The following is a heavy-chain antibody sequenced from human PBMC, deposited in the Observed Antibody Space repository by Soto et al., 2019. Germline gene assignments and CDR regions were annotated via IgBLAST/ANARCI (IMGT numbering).Heavy chain of an antibody. CDR3: AKAYNGNGPWDFDY. Sequence: QVQLVQSGAEVRKPGASVKVSCKTSGYTFTSYYIHWVRQAPGQGLEWMGVINLSAGSTSHAQKFQGRVTMAGDTSTRTVYMEMSSLKSEDTAVCYCAKAYNGNGPWDFDYWGQGTLVTVSS. V-gene: IGHV1-46*01. J-gene: IGHJ4*02. D-gene: IGHD5-12*01. CDR2: INLSAGST. CDR1: GYTFTSYY.